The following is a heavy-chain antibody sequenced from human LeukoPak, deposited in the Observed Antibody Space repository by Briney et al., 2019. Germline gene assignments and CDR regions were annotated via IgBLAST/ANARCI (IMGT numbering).Heavy chain of an antibody. D-gene: IGHD5-24*01. CDR2: INLYIGGI. V-gene: IGHV1-2*02. Sequence: ASVTLSCTASGSTFTGYDMHWVRQAPGHGLGWMGWINLYIGGINYAKQSQGRVAMTWEASISTACMVLSRPTSDDNAGLYFSGAGARWLQLNYFDYWGRGTLVTVSS. J-gene: IGHJ4*02. CDR1: GSTFTGYD. CDR3: SGAGARWLQLNYFDY.